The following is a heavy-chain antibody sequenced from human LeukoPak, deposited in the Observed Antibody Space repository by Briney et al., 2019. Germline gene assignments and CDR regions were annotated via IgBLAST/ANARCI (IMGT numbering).Heavy chain of an antibody. V-gene: IGHV3-64*01. D-gene: IGHD3-9*01. CDR3: ARDGSARAYYDILTGYYPFDY. CDR1: GFTFSSYV. CDR2: ISSNGGST. J-gene: IGHJ4*02. Sequence: GGSLRLSCAASGFTFSSYVMHWVRQAPGKGLEYVSAISSNGGSTYYANSVKGRFTVSRDNSKNTLYLQMGSLRAEDMAVYYCARDGSARAYYDILTGYYPFDYWGQGTLVTVSS.